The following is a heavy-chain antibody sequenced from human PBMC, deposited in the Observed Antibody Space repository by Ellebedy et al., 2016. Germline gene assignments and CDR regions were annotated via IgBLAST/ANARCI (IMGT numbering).Heavy chain of an antibody. V-gene: IGHV3-64D*06. D-gene: IGHD4-17*01. J-gene: IGHJ4*02. CDR3: VKALTTVTTLGFYY. Sequence: GGSLRLSCSASGFTFSSYAMHWVRQAPGKGLEYVSAISSNGGSTYYAYSVKGRFTISRDNSKNTLYLQMSSLRAEDTAVYYCVKALTTVTTLGFYYWGQGTLVTVSS. CDR2: ISSNGGST. CDR1: GFTFSSYA.